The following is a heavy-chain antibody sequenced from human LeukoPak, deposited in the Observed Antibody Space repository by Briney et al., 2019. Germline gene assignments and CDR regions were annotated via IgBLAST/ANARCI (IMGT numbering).Heavy chain of an antibody. CDR3: TGVSRSSWYDY. CDR2: IKSKTDGGTP. Sequence: PGGSLRLTCAASGFTFSNAWMSWVRQAPGKGLEWVGRIKSKTDGGTPDYAAPVKGRFTISRDDSKNTLYLQMNSLKTEDTAVYYCTGVSRSSWYDYWGQGTLVTVSS. CDR1: GFTFSNAW. D-gene: IGHD6-13*01. V-gene: IGHV3-15*01. J-gene: IGHJ4*02.